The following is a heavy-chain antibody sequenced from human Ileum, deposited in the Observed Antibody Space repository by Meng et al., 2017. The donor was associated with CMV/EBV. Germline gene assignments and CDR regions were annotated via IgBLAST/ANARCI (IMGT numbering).Heavy chain of an antibody. CDR1: GFSLTTIGVA. J-gene: IGHJ5*02. Sequence: QITFKESGPTLVKPTQTLTLTCSFSGFSLTTIGVAVGWIRQPPGKGLEWLAFIYWDDDERYSPSLKNRLTITKDTSKNQVVLTMTNMDPVDTATYFCAHRAYTPGAGTPHTNWFDPWGQGILVTVSS. D-gene: IGHD6-13*01. CDR3: AHRAYTPGAGTPHTNWFDP. V-gene: IGHV2-5*02. CDR2: IYWDDDE.